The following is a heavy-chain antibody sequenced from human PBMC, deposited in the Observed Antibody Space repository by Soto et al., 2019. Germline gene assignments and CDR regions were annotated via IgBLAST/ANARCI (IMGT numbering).Heavy chain of an antibody. CDR3: AAEPNYYDSSGYYDRDYYDYGMDV. J-gene: IGHJ6*02. CDR1: GFTFTSSA. V-gene: IGHV1-58*02. CDR2: IVVGSGNT. D-gene: IGHD3-22*01. Sequence: QMQLVQSGPEVKKPGTSVKVSCKASGFTFTSSAMQWVRQARGQRLEWIGWIVVGSGNTNYAQKFQERVTITRDMSTSTATLELSSQRPEDTAVYYCAAEPNYYDSSGYYDRDYYDYGMDVWGQGTTVTVSS.